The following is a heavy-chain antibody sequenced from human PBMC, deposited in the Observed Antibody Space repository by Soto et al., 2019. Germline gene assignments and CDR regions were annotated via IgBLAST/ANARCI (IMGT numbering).Heavy chain of an antibody. V-gene: IGHV1-69*13. J-gene: IGHJ6*02. CDR2: IIPIFGTA. CDR1: GGTFSSYA. D-gene: IGHD6-6*01. CDR3: ARDEYSSSSGYYYYGMDV. Sequence: SVKVSCKASGGTFSSYAISWVRQAPGQGLEWMGGIIPIFGTANYAQKFQGRVTITADESTSTAYMELSSLRSEDTAVYYCARDEYSSSSGYYYYGMDVWGQGTTVTVSS.